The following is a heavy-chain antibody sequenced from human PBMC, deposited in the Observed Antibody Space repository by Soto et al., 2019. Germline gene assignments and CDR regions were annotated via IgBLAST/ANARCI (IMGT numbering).Heavy chain of an antibody. CDR1: GFPFRSYA. J-gene: IGHJ4*02. V-gene: IGHV3-21*01. Sequence: PGGSLLLSCAASGFPFRSYAMNWVRQTQEKGLEWVSSISSTSTYTHYADSVKGRFTISRDNANNSLFLQMNSLRAEDTAIYYCARDLALAGNYWGQGDLVTVSA. CDR3: ARDLALAGNY. D-gene: IGHD6-19*01. CDR2: ISSTSTYT.